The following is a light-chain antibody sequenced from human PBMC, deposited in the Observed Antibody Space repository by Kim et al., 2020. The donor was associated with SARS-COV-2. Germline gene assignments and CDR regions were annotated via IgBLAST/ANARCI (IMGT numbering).Light chain of an antibody. V-gene: IGLV2-8*01. J-gene: IGLJ3*02. Sequence: QSVTISCTGTSNAVGGYNSVSWYQQHPGKAPRLLIYDVTERPSGVPDRFSGSKSVNTASLTVSGLQAEDEAVYYCSSYAGSNVLGVFGGGTQLTVL. CDR1: SNAVGGYNS. CDR2: DVT. CDR3: SSYAGSNVLGV.